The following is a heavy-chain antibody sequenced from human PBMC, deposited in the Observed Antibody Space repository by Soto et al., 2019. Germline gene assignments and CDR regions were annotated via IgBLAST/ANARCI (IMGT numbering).Heavy chain of an antibody. CDR3: ARDPPHDTTVTTAQAFRD. J-gene: IGHJ4*02. CDR1: GYTFTSYG. D-gene: IGHD4-17*01. V-gene: IGHV1-18*01. CDR2: ISAYNGNT. Sequence: QVQLVQSGAEVKKPGASVKVSCKASGYTFTSYGISWVRQAPGQGLEWMGWISAYNGNTNYAQKLQGRVTMTTDTSTSTAYMELRSLRSDDTAVYYCARDPPHDTTVTTAQAFRDWGQVTLVTVSS.